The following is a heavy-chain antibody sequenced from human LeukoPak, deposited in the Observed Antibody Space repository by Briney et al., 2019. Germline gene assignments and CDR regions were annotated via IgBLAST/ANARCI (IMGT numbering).Heavy chain of an antibody. CDR2: VYYNGGT. Sequence: PSETLSLTCTVSGGSISSGGYYWSWIRQHPEKGLEWIGYVYYNGGTNYNPSLKSRVTISVDTSKNQFSLNLNSVTAADTAVYYCARDFRTRHMTVAGPGWSDPWGQGFLVTVSS. J-gene: IGHJ5*02. CDR1: GGSISSGGYY. CDR3: ARDFRTRHMTVAGPGWSDP. D-gene: IGHD6-19*01. V-gene: IGHV4-31*03.